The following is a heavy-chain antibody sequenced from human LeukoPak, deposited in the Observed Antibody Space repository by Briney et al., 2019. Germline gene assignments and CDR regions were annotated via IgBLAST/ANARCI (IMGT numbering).Heavy chain of an antibody. CDR3: TTSSGWYSLNY. D-gene: IGHD1-26*01. V-gene: IGHV4-4*02. J-gene: IGHJ4*02. CDR1: GDSISSALW. Sequence: SETLSLTCAVSGDSISSALWWNWVRQPPGKGLDWIGEISRDGSTKYNPSLKNRVTISKDNSKNQFSLKLNSVTAADTAVYYCTTSSGWYSLNYWGQGVLITVSS. CDR2: ISRDGST.